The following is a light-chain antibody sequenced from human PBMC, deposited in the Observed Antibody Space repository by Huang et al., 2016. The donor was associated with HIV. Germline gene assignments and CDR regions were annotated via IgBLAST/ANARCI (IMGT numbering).Light chain of an antibody. V-gene: IGKV2-28*01. Sequence: DIVMTQSPLSLPVTPGEPASISCRSSQSLLHSNGYNYFDWYVQKPGQSPQLLIDLGFKRACGVPDRFSGSGSGTDFTLKISRVEAEDVGIYYCMQALQTPYTFGQGTKLEIK. CDR3: MQALQTPYT. CDR1: QSLLHSNGYNY. J-gene: IGKJ2*01. CDR2: LGF.